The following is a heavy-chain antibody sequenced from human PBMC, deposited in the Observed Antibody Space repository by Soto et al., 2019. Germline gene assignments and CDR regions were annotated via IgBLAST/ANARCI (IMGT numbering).Heavy chain of an antibody. D-gene: IGHD3-22*01. CDR2: IIPIFGTA. Sequence: SVKVSCKASGGTFSSYAISWVRQAPGQGLEWMGGIIPIFGTANYAQKFQGRVTITADESTSTAYMELSSLRSEDTAVYYCARDPLFVYYDRSGYQSYYYYGMDVWGQGTTVTVSS. CDR1: GGTFSSYA. CDR3: ARDPLFVYYDRSGYQSYYYYGMDV. J-gene: IGHJ6*02. V-gene: IGHV1-69*13.